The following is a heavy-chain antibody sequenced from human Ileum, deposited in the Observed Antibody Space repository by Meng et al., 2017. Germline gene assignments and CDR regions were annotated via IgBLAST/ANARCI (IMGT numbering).Heavy chain of an antibody. D-gene: IGHD6-6*01. CDR3: ARSSTSPASYFFDY. J-gene: IGHJ4*02. Sequence: VHLEESGPRLGRPSATLSPACTVSGGSVSSGSYYWSWIRQPPGKGLEWIGHIYYSGSTNYNPSLKSRVTISVDMSKNQFSLKLNSVTAADTAIYFCARSSTSPASYFFDYWGQGTLVTVSS. V-gene: IGHV4-61*01. CDR1: GGSVSSGSYY. CDR2: IYYSGST.